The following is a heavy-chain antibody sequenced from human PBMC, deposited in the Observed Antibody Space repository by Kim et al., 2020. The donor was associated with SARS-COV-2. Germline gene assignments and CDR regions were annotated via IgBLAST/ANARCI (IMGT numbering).Heavy chain of an antibody. D-gene: IGHD2-15*01. V-gene: IGHV5-51*01. Sequence: GESLKISCKGSGYSFTSYWIGWVRQMPGKGLEWMGIIYPGDSDTRYSPSFQGQVTISADKSISTAYLQWSSLKASDTAMYYCARHTNVVVAATPVFHGMDVWGQGTTVTVSS. CDR1: GYSFTSYW. CDR2: IYPGDSDT. J-gene: IGHJ6*02. CDR3: ARHTNVVVAATPVFHGMDV.